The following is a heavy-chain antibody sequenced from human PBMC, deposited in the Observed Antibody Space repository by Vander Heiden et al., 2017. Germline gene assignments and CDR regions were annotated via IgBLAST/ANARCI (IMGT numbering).Heavy chain of an antibody. V-gene: IGHV3-74*01. CDR1: GFTFSNYW. CDR3: ARDLREWDF. Sequence: ELQLVEPGGGLVQPGGSLRLSCAASGFTFSNYWMHWVRQAPGKGLVWVSRIYFDGTTTNYADSVKGRFTVSRDNAKNTVYLQMNSLTVEDTAVYYCARDLREWDFWGQGTLVTVSS. CDR2: IYFDGTTT. J-gene: IGHJ4*02. D-gene: IGHD3-3*01.